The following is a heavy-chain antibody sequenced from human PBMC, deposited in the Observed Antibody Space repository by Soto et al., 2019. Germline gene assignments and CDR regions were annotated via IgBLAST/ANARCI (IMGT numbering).Heavy chain of an antibody. V-gene: IGHV1-69*12. CDR2: IIPIFGTA. CDR3: ARYSGYDRNNPDYYYYSAMDV. Sequence: QVQLVQSGAEVKKPGSSVKVSCKASGGMFSSYAISWVRQAPGQGLEWMGGIIPIFGTANYAQKFQGRVTIIADESTSTAYMELSSLRSEDTAVYYCARYSGYDRNNPDYYYYSAMDVWGQGTTVTVSS. J-gene: IGHJ6*02. D-gene: IGHD5-12*01. CDR1: GGMFSSYA.